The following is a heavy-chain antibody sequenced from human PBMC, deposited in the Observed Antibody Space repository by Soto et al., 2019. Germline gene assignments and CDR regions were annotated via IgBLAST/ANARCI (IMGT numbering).Heavy chain of an antibody. V-gene: IGHV6-1*01. J-gene: IGHJ3*02. CDR3: ASSGSTTVVRARAFDI. Sequence: PSQTLSLTCAISGDSVSSNSAAWNWIRQSPSRGLEWLGGTYYRSKWYNDYAVSVKSRITINPDTSKNQFSLQLNSVTPEDTAVYYCASSGSTTVVRARAFDIWGQGTMVTV. CDR1: GDSVSSNSAA. D-gene: IGHD4-17*01. CDR2: TYYRSKWYN.